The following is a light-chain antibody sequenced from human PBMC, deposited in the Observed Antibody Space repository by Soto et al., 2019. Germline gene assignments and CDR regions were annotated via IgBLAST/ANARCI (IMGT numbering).Light chain of an antibody. V-gene: IGKV1-6*01. CDR2: AAS. Sequence: AIQMTQSPSSLSASVGDRVTITCRASQGIKMVLSCYQQKPGKAPKILVYAASTLQSGVPSRFSGSGSGTDFTLAISSLQPEDFATYYCLQDYSYPRTFGQGTRVEIK. CDR1: QGIKMV. J-gene: IGKJ1*01. CDR3: LQDYSYPRT.